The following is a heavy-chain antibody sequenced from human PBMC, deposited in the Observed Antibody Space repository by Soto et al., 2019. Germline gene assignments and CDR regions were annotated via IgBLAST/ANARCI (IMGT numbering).Heavy chain of an antibody. CDR3: ARGRSISGYPTFDH. CDR1: GGSITTGDYS. Sequence: HLQLQESGSGQVKPSQTLSITCAVSGGSITTGDYSWNWIRQPPGRGLEWVGYIYDSGSTYYNPSLKSRATISVDRSKDHFSLKLSSVTAADTAVYYFARGRSISGYPTFDHWGQGTLVTVAS. V-gene: IGHV4-30-2*01. CDR2: IYDSGST. D-gene: IGHD3-22*01. J-gene: IGHJ5*02.